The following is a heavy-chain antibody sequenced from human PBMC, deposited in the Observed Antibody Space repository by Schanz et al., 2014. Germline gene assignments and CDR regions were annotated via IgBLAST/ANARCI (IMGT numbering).Heavy chain of an antibody. V-gene: IGHV1-18*01. CDR3: ARVHIATYHYNSPGACDI. CDR1: GYIFGSHG. J-gene: IGHJ3*02. D-gene: IGHD3-10*01. Sequence: QGQLVQSGAEVKKPGVSVKVSCKASGYIFGSHGMTWVRQAPGQGPELMGWINAHTGNTQYAQKFQGRVNMTRDTVTTTVHLELTRLRTDDTAIYYCARVHIATYHYNSPGACDIWGQGTRVTGSS. CDR2: INAHTGNT.